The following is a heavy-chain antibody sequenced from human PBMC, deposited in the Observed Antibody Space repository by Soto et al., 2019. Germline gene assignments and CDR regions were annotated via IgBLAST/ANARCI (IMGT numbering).Heavy chain of an antibody. CDR3: ARAHLQYCYDSSGYYQTFDY. CDR2: IKQDGSEK. Sequence: GGSLRLSCAASGFTFSSYWMSWVRQAPGKGLEWVANIKQDGSEKYYVDSVKGRFTISRDNAKNSLYLQMNSLRAEDTAVYYCARAHLQYCYDSSGYYQTFDYWGQGTLVTVSS. J-gene: IGHJ4*02. CDR1: GFTFSSYW. D-gene: IGHD3-22*01. V-gene: IGHV3-7*03.